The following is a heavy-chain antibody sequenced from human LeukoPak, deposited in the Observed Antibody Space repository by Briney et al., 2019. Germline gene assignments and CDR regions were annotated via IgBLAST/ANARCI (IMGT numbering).Heavy chain of an antibody. CDR3: ARVPPSSAAAMVTDYFDY. D-gene: IGHD5-18*01. CDR1: GFTFSSYW. J-gene: IGHJ4*02. V-gene: IGHV3-7*01. Sequence: SGGSLRLSCAASGFTFSSYWMSWVRQAPGKGLEWVANIKQDGSEKYYVDSVKGRFTISRDNAKNSLYLQMNSLRAEDTAVYYCARVPPSSAAAMVTDYFDYWGQGTLVTVSS. CDR2: IKQDGSEK.